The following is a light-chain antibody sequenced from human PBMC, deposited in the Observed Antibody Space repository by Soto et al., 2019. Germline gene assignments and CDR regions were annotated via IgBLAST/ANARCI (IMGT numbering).Light chain of an antibody. CDR1: QSVAGS. J-gene: IGKJ5*01. V-gene: IGKV3-11*01. Sequence: EFVLTQSPATLSLSPVDRAILSFRASQSVAGSLAWYQQKPGQAPRLLIYDISTRAAAIPARFSGSGSGTDFTLTVSSLEPEDFALYYCQQYGSSPPFTFGQGTRLEIK. CDR2: DIS. CDR3: QQYGSSPPFT.